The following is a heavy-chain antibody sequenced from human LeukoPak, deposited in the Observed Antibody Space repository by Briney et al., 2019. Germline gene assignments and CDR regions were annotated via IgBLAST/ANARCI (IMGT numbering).Heavy chain of an antibody. CDR3: ARAGSEGTTPDY. Sequence: SETLSLTCAVYGGSFSGYYWSWIRQPPGKGLEWIGEINHSGSTNYNPSLKSRVTISVDTSKNQFSLKLSSVTAADTAVYYCARAGSEGTTPDYWGQGTLVTVSS. J-gene: IGHJ4*02. D-gene: IGHD4-17*01. CDR1: GGSFSGYY. CDR2: INHSGST. V-gene: IGHV4-34*01.